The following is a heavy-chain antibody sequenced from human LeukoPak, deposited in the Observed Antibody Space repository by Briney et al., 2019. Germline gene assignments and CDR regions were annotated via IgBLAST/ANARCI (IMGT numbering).Heavy chain of an antibody. Sequence: ASVKVSCKTSGYTFTNYAIHWVRQAPGQGLEWMGWINAGNDKTKSSQKFQGRVTITRDTSANTAYMDLSSLRSEDTAVYYCARSPDLGPGWLRFWGQGTLVTVSS. J-gene: IGHJ4*02. CDR1: GYTFTNYA. CDR2: INAGNDKT. CDR3: ARSPDLGPGWLRF. V-gene: IGHV1-3*01. D-gene: IGHD5-12*01.